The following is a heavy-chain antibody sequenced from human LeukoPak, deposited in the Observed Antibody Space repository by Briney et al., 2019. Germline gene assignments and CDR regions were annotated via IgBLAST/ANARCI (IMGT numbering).Heavy chain of an antibody. CDR2: MNPNSGNT. CDR1: GYTFTSYD. Sequence: GASVKVSCKASGYTFTSYDINWVRQATGQGLEWMGWMNPNSGNTGYAQKFQGRVTMTRNTSISTAYMELSSLRSEDTAVYYCARDGWFGELLYNGMDVWGQGTTVTVSS. D-gene: IGHD3-10*01. J-gene: IGHJ6*02. CDR3: ARDGWFGELLYNGMDV. V-gene: IGHV1-8*01.